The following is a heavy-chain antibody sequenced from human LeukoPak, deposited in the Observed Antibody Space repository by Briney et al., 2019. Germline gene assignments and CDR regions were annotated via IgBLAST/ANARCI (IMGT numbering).Heavy chain of an antibody. J-gene: IGHJ4*02. D-gene: IGHD4-17*01. Sequence: SETLSLTCAVSGGSFCGYYWTWIRQPPGKGLEWIGEINHSGSANYNPSLKSRVTISLDTSKNQFSLKVSSVTAADTAVYYCARGQGTVTTHWGQGTLVTVSS. CDR1: GGSFCGYY. CDR3: ARGQGTVTTH. CDR2: INHSGSA. V-gene: IGHV4-34*01.